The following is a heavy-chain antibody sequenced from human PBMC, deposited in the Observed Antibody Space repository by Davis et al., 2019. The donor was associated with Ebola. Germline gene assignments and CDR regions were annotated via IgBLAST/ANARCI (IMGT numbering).Heavy chain of an antibody. CDR1: GFSLSTSGMG. V-gene: IGHV2-5*02. D-gene: IGHD6-19*01. J-gene: IGHJ4*02. CDR2: TFWDDDR. Sequence: SGPTLVKPTQTLTLPCTFSGFSLSTSGMGVGWIRQPPGKALECLGFTFWDDDRRYSPSLKSRLTITKDTSKNQVVLTMTNMDPADTATYYCTRLAYTSVWFYFDSWGQGSLVTVSS. CDR3: TRLAYTSVWFYFDS.